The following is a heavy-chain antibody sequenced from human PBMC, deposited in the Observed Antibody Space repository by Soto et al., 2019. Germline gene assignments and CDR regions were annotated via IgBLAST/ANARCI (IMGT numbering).Heavy chain of an antibody. D-gene: IGHD6-13*01. CDR2: VIPVLGTP. V-gene: IGHV1-69*01. CDR1: GGTFTSTA. Sequence: QVHLVQSSAEVKKPGSSVKVSCKASGGTFTSTAFSWVRQAPGQGLEWMGGVIPVLGTPNYARKFQARVTITADASTTTVHMELSSLRSDDTAVYYCASSAGLDHLLNYYGLNVWGQGTTVTVSS. CDR3: ASSAGLDHLLNYYGLNV. J-gene: IGHJ6*02.